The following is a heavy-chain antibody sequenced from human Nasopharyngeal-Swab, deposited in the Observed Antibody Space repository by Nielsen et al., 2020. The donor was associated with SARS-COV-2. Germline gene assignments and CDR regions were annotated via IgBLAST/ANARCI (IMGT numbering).Heavy chain of an antibody. CDR1: GFTFSSYS. D-gene: IGHD1-26*01. Sequence: GESLKISCAASGFTFSSYSMNWVRQAPGKGLEWVSSISSSSSYIYYADSVKGRFTISRDNARNSLYLQMNSLRAEDTAVYYCARERVGATSLTRVGFDYWGQGILVTVSS. J-gene: IGHJ4*02. CDR3: ARERVGATSLTRVGFDY. CDR2: ISSSSSYI. V-gene: IGHV3-21*01.